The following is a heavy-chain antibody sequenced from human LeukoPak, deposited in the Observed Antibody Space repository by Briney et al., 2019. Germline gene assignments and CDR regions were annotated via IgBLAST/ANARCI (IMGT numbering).Heavy chain of an antibody. CDR1: GGSIRTSSYS. D-gene: IGHD4-23*01. Sequence: PSETLSLTCTVSGGSIRTSSYSWGWIRQPPGKGLEWIGIIYYSGTTYYNPSLKSRVTISADTSNNQFSLKVCSVTAADTAVYYCARGEDAVVLPATPDHWGQGTLVTVSS. V-gene: IGHV4-39*01. CDR2: IYYSGTT. CDR3: ARGEDAVVLPATPDH. J-gene: IGHJ5*02.